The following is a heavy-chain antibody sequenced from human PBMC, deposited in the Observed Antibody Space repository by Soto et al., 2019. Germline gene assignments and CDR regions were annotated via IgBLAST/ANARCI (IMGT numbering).Heavy chain of an antibody. V-gene: IGHV4-4*02. CDR2: IYHSGST. D-gene: IGHD1-26*01. CDR1: GCSISSSNW. CDR3: ARVSGSYDYRMDV. J-gene: IGHJ6*02. Sequence: QVQLQESGPGLVKPSGTLSLTCAVSGCSISSSNWWSWVRQPPGKGLEWIREIYHSGSTNYNPSLKSRVTISVDKSKNQFSRKLNSVTDADTAVYYCARVSGSYDYRMDVWGQGTTVTVS.